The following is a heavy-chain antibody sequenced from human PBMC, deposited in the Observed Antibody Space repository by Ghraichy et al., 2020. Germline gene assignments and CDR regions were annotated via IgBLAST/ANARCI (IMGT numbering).Heavy chain of an antibody. V-gene: IGHV3-15*07. D-gene: IGHD1-26*01. Sequence: GGSLRLSCAASGFTFSTAWLNWVRQAPGKVLEWVGRIKSKADGETTDYTVSVKGRFTISRDDSRNTLYLQMNSLNTEDTAVYYCMIDIPGGSYPFDYWGRGTLVTVSS. CDR1: GFTFSTAW. CDR3: MIDIPGGSYPFDY. J-gene: IGHJ4*02. CDR2: IKSKADGETT.